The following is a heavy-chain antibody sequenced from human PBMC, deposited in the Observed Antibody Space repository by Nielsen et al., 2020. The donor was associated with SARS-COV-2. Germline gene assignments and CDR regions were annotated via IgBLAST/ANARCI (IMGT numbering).Heavy chain of an antibody. J-gene: IGHJ4*02. CDR2: IQSDGSSP. Sequence: GGSLRLSCAASGFTLSNYNMHWIRQAPGKGLVWVSRIQSDGSSPDYADSVKGRFTISRDNAKNTLFLQMNSLKTDDTAEYYCTRGGYSYQLWGQGTLVTVSS. V-gene: IGHV3-74*01. CDR1: GFTLSNYN. CDR3: TRGGYSYQL. D-gene: IGHD5-18*01.